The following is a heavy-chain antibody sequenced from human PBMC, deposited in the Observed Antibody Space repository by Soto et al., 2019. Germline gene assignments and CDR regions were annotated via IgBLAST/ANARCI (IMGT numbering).Heavy chain of an antibody. CDR1: GFTFTTSA. CDR2: VVIGSGSA. Sequence: GASVKVSCKASGFTFTTSAVQWVRQARGQRLEWIGWVVIGSGSAFYAQKFQDRVTITRDMSASTAYMELSSLRSEDTAVYYCVAELAHECWGQGTPVTVAS. V-gene: IGHV1-58*01. J-gene: IGHJ4*02. CDR3: VAELAHEC. D-gene: IGHD1-1*01.